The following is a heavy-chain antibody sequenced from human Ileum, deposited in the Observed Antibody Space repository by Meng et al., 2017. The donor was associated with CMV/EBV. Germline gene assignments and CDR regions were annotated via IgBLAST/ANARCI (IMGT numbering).Heavy chain of an antibody. CDR1: GASSSSGGYY. J-gene: IGHJ4*02. CDR3: ARRVGDF. Sequence: LSVTCTVSGASSSSGGYYWTWIRQHPGKGLEWMGYIYFGGRALYNPSLKTRLTISMDASANQFALRLTSVTAADTAFYYCARRVGDFWGPGTLVTVSS. CDR2: IYFGGRA. V-gene: IGHV4-31*03.